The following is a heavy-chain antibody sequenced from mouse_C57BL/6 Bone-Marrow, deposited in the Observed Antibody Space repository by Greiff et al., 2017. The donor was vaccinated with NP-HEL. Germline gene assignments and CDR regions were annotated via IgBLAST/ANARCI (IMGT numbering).Heavy chain of an antibody. V-gene: IGHV5-9-1*02. Sequence: EVMLVESGEGLVKPGGSLKLSCAASGFTFSSYAMSWVRQTPEKRLEWVAYISSGGDYIYYADTVKGRFTISRDNARNTLYLQMSSLKSEDTAMYYCTRRGLYGSSYFDYWGQGTTLTVSS. D-gene: IGHD1-1*01. J-gene: IGHJ2*01. CDR1: GFTFSSYA. CDR3: TRRGLYGSSYFDY. CDR2: ISSGGDYI.